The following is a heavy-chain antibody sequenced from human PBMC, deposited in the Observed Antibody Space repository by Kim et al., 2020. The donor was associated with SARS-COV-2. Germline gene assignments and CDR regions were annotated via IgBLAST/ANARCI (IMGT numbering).Heavy chain of an antibody. D-gene: IGHD6-19*01. V-gene: IGHV3-73*01. CDR3: AAGSSGWYRYNWFDP. J-gene: IGHJ5*02. CDR2: IRSKDNDYAT. CDR1: GFTFSGSA. Sequence: GESLRLSCAASGFTFSGSAMHWVRQASGKGLEWVGRIRSKDNDYATAYTASVKGRFTISRDDSKNTAFLQMNNVTAEDTAVYYCAAGSSGWYRYNWFDPWGQGTLVTVSS.